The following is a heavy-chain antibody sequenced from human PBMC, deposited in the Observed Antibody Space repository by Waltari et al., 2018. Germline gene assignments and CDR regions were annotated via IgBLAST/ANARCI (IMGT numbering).Heavy chain of an antibody. V-gene: IGHV3-74*01. Sequence: GLVQPGGSLRLSCAVSGFTFTSYRLYWIRQVPGKGPVSVAHISPYGSSTNYADSVKGRFTISRDNAKDTLYLQMNSLRVEDTAVYYCGRNLEAHWGQGTLVTVSS. CDR2: ISPYGSST. J-gene: IGHJ4*02. CDR1: GFTFTSYR. CDR3: GRNLEAH.